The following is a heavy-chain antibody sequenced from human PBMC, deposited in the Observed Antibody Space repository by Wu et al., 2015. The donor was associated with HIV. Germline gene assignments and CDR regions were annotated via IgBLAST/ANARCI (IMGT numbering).Heavy chain of an antibody. D-gene: IGHD3-10*02. J-gene: IGHJ3*02. CDR2: IRTSIGYT. CDR3: ARHGSMYGDDAFDI. V-gene: IGHV1-18*01. Sequence: QALLVQSGAELKKPGASVKVSCKASGYTFSTHGITWVRQAPGQGLEWMGWIRTSIGYTDYAQRLQDRVTMTTDTSTNTAYMELRSLRSDDTAVYYCARHGSMYGDDAFDIWGQGTMVTVSS. CDR1: GYTFSTHG.